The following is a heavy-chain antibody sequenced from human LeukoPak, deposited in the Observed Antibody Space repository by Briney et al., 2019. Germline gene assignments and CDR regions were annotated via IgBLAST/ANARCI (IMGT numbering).Heavy chain of an antibody. CDR3: ARQDDSSFDY. V-gene: IGHV4-59*08. Sequence: QSSETLSLTCTVSGGSISSYYWSWIRQPPGKGLEWIGYIYYSGSTNYNPSLKSRVTISVDTSKNQFSLKLSSVTAADTAAYYCARQDDSSFDYWGQGTLVTVSS. D-gene: IGHD2-21*02. CDR1: GGSISSYY. J-gene: IGHJ4*02. CDR2: IYYSGST.